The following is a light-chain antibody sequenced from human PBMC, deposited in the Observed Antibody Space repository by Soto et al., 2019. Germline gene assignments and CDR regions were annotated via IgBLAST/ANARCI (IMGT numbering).Light chain of an antibody. CDR1: QSVSSNY. J-gene: IGKJ3*01. CDR2: GAS. V-gene: IGKV3-20*01. Sequence: EIVLTQSPGPLSLSPGERATLSCRASQSVSSNYLTWYRQKPGQAPRLLIYGASSRATGIPARFSGSGSGTDFNPAISSLEPDDFAVYYRQHYGSSPFTFGPGTKVDIK. CDR3: QHYGSSPFT.